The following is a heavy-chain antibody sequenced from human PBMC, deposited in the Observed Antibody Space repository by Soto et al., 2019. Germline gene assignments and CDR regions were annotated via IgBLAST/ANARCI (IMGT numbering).Heavy chain of an antibody. CDR2: IYYSGST. J-gene: IGHJ4*02. D-gene: IGHD4-17*01. Sequence: SEMQSLTSTVSDLYIISGGYSWILIRQPPGKGLEWIGYIYYSGSTNYNPSLKSRVTISVDTSKNQFSLKLSSVTAADTAVYYCARRYGVYFDSWGQGTLVTVSS. CDR3: ARRYGVYFDS. CDR1: DLYIISGGYS. V-gene: IGHV4-61*08.